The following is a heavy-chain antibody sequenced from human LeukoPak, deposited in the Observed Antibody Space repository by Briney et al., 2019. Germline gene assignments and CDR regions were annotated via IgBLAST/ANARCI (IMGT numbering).Heavy chain of an antibody. V-gene: IGHV1-69*06. CDR2: IIHMFGTA. CDR3: ASPRELRYFDWFKDHDAFDI. Sequence: VASVKVSCKASGGTFSSYAIRWVRQAPGQGLEWMGGIIHMFGTANYAQKFQGRVTITADKPTSTAYMELRSLRYEATAVHYCASPRELRYFDWFKDHDAFDIWGQGTMVTVPS. CDR1: GGTFSSYA. D-gene: IGHD3-9*01. J-gene: IGHJ3*02.